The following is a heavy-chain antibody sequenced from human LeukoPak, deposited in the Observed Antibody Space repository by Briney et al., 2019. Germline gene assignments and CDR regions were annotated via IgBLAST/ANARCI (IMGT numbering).Heavy chain of an antibody. CDR2: ISGSGGST. V-gene: IGHV3-23*01. CDR3: AKGAYYDFWSGYYTDYYYYYYMDV. CDR1: GFTFSSYA. D-gene: IGHD3-3*01. Sequence: GGSLRLSCAASGFTFSSYAMSWVRQAPGKGLEWVSAISGSGGSTYYAHSVKGRFTISRDNSKNTLYLQMNSLRSEDTAVYYCAKGAYYDFWSGYYTDYYYYYYMDVWGKGTTVTVSS. J-gene: IGHJ6*03.